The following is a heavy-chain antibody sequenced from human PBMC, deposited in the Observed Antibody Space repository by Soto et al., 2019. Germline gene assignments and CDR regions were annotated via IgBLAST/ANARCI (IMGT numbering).Heavy chain of an antibody. CDR2: INPSGGST. V-gene: IGHV1-46*03. Sequence: GASVKVSCKASGYTFTSYYMHWVRQAPGQGLEWMGIINPSGGSTSYAQKFQGRVTMTRDTSTSTVYMELSSLRSEDTAVYYCAYPAATYYGMGVWGQGTTVTVSS. D-gene: IGHD6-13*01. CDR3: AYPAATYYGMGV. J-gene: IGHJ6*02. CDR1: GYTFTSYY.